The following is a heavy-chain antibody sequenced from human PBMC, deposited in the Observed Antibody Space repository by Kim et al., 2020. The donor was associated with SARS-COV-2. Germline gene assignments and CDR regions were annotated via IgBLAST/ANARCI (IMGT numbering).Heavy chain of an antibody. CDR2: ISGSAPNK. CDR1: GFTFDTYA. V-gene: IGHV3-23*01. Sequence: GGSLRLSCVASGFTFDTYAMSWVRQAPGKGLEWVSVISGSAPNKFYADSVRGRFTISRDNSKNTLYLQMNSLRGEDTALYHCAKVVIMDGYNYFYYYAMDVWGQGTTVTVSS. D-gene: IGHD2-21*01. CDR3: AKVVIMDGYNYFYYYAMDV. J-gene: IGHJ6*02.